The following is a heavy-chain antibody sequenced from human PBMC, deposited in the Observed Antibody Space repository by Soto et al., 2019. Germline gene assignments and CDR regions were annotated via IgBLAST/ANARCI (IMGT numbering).Heavy chain of an antibody. CDR1: GLTVSSNY. D-gene: IGHD3-3*01. J-gene: IGHJ4*02. V-gene: IGHV3-66*01. CDR3: ARCVPYYDFWSGYYHIHHCDY. Sequence: EVPLVESGGGLVQPGGSLRLSCAASGLTVSSNYMSWVRQAPGKGLEWVSVIYSGGSTYYADAVKGRFTNSRYNSKTTLYLQINSLRAEDTAVYYCARCVPYYDFWSGYYHIHHCDYWGQGTLVTVSS. CDR2: IYSGGST.